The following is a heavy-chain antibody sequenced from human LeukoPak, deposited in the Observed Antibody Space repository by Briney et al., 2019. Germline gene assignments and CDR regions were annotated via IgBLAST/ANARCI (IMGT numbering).Heavy chain of an antibody. V-gene: IGHV3-23*01. CDR3: AKDGITMVRGVMNYFDY. CDR1: GFTFSSYE. Sequence: GGSLRLSCAAPGFTFSSYEMNWVRQAPGKGLEWVSAISGSGGSTYYADSVKGRFTISRDNSKNTLYLQMNSLRAEDTAVYYCAKDGITMVRGVMNYFDYWGQGTLVTVSS. CDR2: ISGSGGST. J-gene: IGHJ4*02. D-gene: IGHD3-10*01.